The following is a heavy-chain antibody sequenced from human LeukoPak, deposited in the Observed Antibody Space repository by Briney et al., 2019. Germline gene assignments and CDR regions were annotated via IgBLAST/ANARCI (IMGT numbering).Heavy chain of an antibody. J-gene: IGHJ4*02. CDR3: ARVFGGSYVDS. D-gene: IGHD3-16*01. CDR2: IYTGANT. V-gene: IGHV3-66*01. Sequence: PGGSLRLSCAASGFTVSSRYMSWVRQAPGKGLEWVSVIYTGANTYYGDSVKGRFTISRDNSKNTLYLDMNSLRVEDAAVYYCARVFGGSYVDSWGQGTLVTVSS. CDR1: GFTVSSRY.